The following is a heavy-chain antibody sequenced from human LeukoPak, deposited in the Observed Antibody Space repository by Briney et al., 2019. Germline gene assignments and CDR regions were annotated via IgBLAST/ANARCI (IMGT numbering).Heavy chain of an antibody. CDR3: AKGGYYYDSSGTNDY. J-gene: IGHJ4*02. D-gene: IGHD3-22*01. V-gene: IGHV3-33*06. Sequence: GGSLRLSCAASGSTFSSYGMHWVRQAPGKGLEWVAVIWYDGRNKYYADSVKGRSTISRDNSKNTLYLQMNSLRAEDTAVYYCAKGGYYYDSSGTNDYWGQGTLVTVSS. CDR1: GSTFSSYG. CDR2: IWYDGRNK.